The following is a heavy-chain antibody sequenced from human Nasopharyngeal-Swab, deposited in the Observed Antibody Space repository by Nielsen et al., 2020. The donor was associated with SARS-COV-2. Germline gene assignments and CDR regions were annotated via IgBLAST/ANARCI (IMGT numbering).Heavy chain of an antibody. J-gene: IGHJ6*02. V-gene: IGHV3-9*01. D-gene: IGHD3-10*01. CDR1: GFTFDDYA. Sequence: GGSLRLSCAASGFTFDDYAMHWVRQAPGKGLEWVSGISWNSGSIGYADSVKGRFTISRDNAKNSLYLQMNSLSAEDTALYYCAKDGVLLWFGGEGDYYGMDVWGQGTLVTVSS. CDR2: ISWNSGSI. CDR3: AKDGVLLWFGGEGDYYGMDV.